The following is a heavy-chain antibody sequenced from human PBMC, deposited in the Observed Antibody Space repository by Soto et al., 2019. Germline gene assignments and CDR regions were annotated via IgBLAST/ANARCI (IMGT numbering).Heavy chain of an antibody. CDR3: VRARRVWSGPLEYFDY. V-gene: IGHV1-69*02. CDR2: IIPILGIA. CDR1: GGTFSSYT. Sequence: GASVKVSCKASGGTFSSYTISCVRQAPGQGLEWMGRIIPILGIANYAQKFQGRVTITADKSTSTAYMELSSLRSEDTAVYYCVRARRVWSGPLEYFDYWGQGTLVTVSS. D-gene: IGHD3-3*01. J-gene: IGHJ4*02.